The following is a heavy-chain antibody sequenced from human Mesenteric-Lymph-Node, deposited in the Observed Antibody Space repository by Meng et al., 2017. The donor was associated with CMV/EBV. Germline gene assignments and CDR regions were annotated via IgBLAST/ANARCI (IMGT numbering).Heavy chain of an antibody. J-gene: IGHJ2*01. CDR3: ARHLGYTYGRYYFDL. D-gene: IGHD5-18*01. CDR1: GPLISSNYY. Sequence: GPLISSNYYWGWIRQPPGKGLEWLGSIYYSGSTYYNPSLKSRVTISVDTSKNQFSLKLTSVPAADTAVYYCARHLGYTYGRYYFDLWGRGTLVTVSS. V-gene: IGHV4-39*01. CDR2: IYYSGST.